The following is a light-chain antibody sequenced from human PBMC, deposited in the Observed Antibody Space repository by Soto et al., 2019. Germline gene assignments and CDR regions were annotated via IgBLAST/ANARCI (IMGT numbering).Light chain of an antibody. J-gene: IGKJ4*01. V-gene: IGKV3-20*01. CDR3: HQYGISP. Sequence: EIVLTQSPGTLSLSPGERATLSCRASQSVTSDDLAWYQQKPGQAPRLLIYGASRRATGIPDRFSGSGSGTEFSLTISRLEPEDFAVYYCHQYGISPVGGGTKVDSK. CDR2: GAS. CDR1: QSVTSDD.